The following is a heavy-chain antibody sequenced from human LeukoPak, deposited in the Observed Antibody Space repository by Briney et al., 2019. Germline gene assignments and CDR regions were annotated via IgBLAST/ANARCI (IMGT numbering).Heavy chain of an antibody. CDR1: GYTFTGYY. Sequence: GASVKVSCKASGYTFTGYYMHWVRQAPGQGLEWMGWINPNSGGTNYAQKFQGRVTMTRNTSISTAYMELSSLRSEDTAVYYCARGARGTTSRRDYYYYYYMDVWGKGTTVTVSS. CDR3: ARGARGTTSRRDYYYYYYMDV. D-gene: IGHD1-26*01. V-gene: IGHV1-2*02. J-gene: IGHJ6*03. CDR2: INPNSGGT.